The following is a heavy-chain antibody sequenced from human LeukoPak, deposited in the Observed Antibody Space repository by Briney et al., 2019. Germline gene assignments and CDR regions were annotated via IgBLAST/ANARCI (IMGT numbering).Heavy chain of an antibody. V-gene: IGHV3-74*01. J-gene: IGHJ4*02. Sequence: GGSLRLSCVASGFPFSTYWIHWLRQARGEGLIWVSHINCDGSNTRYVASVKGRFTISRDSAKNTLYLQMNSLRAEDTGVYYCARKTVPDYWGQGTLVIVSS. CDR2: INCDGSNT. CDR1: GFPFSTYW. CDR3: ARKTVPDY. D-gene: IGHD1-1*01.